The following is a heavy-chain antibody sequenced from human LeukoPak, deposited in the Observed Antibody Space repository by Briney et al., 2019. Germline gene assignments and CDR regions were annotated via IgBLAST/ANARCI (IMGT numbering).Heavy chain of an antibody. CDR2: ISSSSYYI. J-gene: IGHJ4*02. CDR3: ARYVVPSSLDY. D-gene: IGHD2-15*01. CDR1: VFTFRSYR. Sequence: GGSLRLSCVASVFTFRSYRMNWVRPAPGKGVEWVSYISSSSYYIYYADSVKGRFTISRDNAKNSLYLQMNSLRVEDTAVYFCARYVVPSSLDYWGQGTLVTVSS. V-gene: IGHV3-21*01.